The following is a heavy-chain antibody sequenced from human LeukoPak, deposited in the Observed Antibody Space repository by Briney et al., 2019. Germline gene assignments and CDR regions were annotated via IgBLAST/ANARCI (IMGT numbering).Heavy chain of an antibody. J-gene: IGHJ3*02. CDR1: GFTXSXXG. CDR2: IWYDGSNK. V-gene: IGHV3-33*01. CDR3: TTDGSIGPGAFDI. Sequence: XXXCAXXGFTXSXXGMHWXXXAXXXGLXXVSLIWYDGSNKDYADSVKGRFSISRDNSKNTLYLQMNSLKTEDTAVYYCTTDGSIGPGAFDIWGQGTMVTVSS.